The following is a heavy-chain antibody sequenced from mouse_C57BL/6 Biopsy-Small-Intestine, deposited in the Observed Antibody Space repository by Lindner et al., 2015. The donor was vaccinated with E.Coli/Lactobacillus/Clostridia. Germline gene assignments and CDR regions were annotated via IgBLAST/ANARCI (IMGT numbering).Heavy chain of an antibody. CDR1: GGTFNTYA. J-gene: IGHJ4*01. CDR2: IIPVFNKP. V-gene: IGHV1-69*01. Sequence: SVKVSCKASGGTFNTYAITWVRQAPGQGLEWMGLIIPVFNKPIYAQDFRGRLTITADKSTSTAYMELSSLRSEDTAVYYCARVMLPKQGIWPQAGLDYWGQGSLVTVPS. D-gene: IGHD6-1*01. CDR3: ARVMLPKQGIWPQAGLDY.